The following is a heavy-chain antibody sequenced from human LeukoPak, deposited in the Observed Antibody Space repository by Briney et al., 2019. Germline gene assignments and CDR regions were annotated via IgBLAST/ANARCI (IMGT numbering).Heavy chain of an antibody. V-gene: IGHV3-30*18. J-gene: IGHJ5*02. CDR2: ISYDGSNK. Sequence: GRSLRLSCAASGFTFSSYGMHWVRQAPGKGLEWVAVISYDGSNKYYADSVKGRFTISRDNSKNTLYLQMNSLRAEGTAVYYCAKDQFDPWGQGTLVTVSS. CDR1: GFTFSSYG. CDR3: AKDQFDP.